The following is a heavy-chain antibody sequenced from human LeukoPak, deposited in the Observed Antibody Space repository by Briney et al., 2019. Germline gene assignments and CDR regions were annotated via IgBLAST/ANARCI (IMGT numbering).Heavy chain of an antibody. Sequence: GGSLRLSCAGSGFTFSTYGMTWVRQAPGKGLECISTISDDSSFTYYADSVKGRSAISRDDSKNTLYLQMNNLKVEDTAVYYCAKGRCSGVGCDSFHSWGQGALVTVSS. CDR2: ISDDSSFT. D-gene: IGHD2-15*01. CDR1: GFTFSTYG. V-gene: IGHV3-23*01. CDR3: AKGRCSGVGCDSFHS. J-gene: IGHJ4*02.